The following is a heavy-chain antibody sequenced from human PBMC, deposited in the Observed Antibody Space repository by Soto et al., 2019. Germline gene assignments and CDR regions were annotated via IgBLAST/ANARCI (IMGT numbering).Heavy chain of an antibody. D-gene: IGHD3-3*01. CDR2: INAGNGNT. CDR1: GYTFTSYA. CDR3: ARVSYYDFWSGYQDDY. J-gene: IGHJ4*02. V-gene: IGHV1-3*01. Sequence: ASVKVSCKASGYTFTSYAMHWVRQAPGQRLEWMGWINAGNGNTKYSQKFQGRVTITRDTSASTAYMELSSLGSEDTAVYYCARVSYYDFWSGYQDDYWGQGTLVTVSS.